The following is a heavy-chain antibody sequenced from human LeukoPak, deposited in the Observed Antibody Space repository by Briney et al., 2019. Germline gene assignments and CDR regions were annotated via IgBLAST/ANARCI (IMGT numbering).Heavy chain of an antibody. CDR2: IYWDDDK. CDR3: ALYADEFDY. V-gene: IGHV2-5*02. D-gene: IGHD5/OR15-5a*01. Sequence: SGPTLVKPPQTLTLTCTFSGFSLCTRGVGVGWIRQPPGKALEWLALIYWDDDKRYSPSLKSRLTITKDTSKNQVVLTMTNMDPVDTATYYCALYADEFDYWGQGALVTVSS. CDR1: GFSLCTRGVG. J-gene: IGHJ4*02.